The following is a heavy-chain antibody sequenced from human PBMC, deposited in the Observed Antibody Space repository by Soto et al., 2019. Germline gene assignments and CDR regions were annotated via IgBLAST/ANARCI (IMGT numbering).Heavy chain of an antibody. CDR2: INADGRST. J-gene: IGHJ4*02. Sequence: LRLCCASCGFTVSTSWVHLARQVPGKGLMWVSHINADGRSTSYADSVRGRFTVSRDNAKSTLYLHISDVRVEDTVVSYCARGGTSMTGPYRGRGTLVTVSS. V-gene: IGHV3-74*01. CDR1: GFTVSTSW. CDR3: ARGGTSMTGPY. D-gene: IGHD3-9*01.